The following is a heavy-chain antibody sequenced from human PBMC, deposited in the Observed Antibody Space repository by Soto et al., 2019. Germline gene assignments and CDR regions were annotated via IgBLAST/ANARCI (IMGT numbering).Heavy chain of an antibody. V-gene: IGHV3-23*01. CDR1: GFTFSSYA. CDR3: AKDRVSMAWLPTNIGDY. D-gene: IGHD5-12*01. Sequence: EVQLLESGGGLVQPGGSLRLSCAASGFTFSSYAMSWVRQAPGKGLEWVSAISGSGGSTYYAHYVKGRFTISRDNSKNTLYLQMNSLRAEDTAVYYCAKDRVSMAWLPTNIGDYWGQGTLVTVSS. J-gene: IGHJ4*02. CDR2: ISGSGGST.